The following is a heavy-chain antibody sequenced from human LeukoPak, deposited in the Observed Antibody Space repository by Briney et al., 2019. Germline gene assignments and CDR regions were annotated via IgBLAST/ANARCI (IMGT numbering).Heavy chain of an antibody. CDR1: GYTFTSYD. V-gene: IGHV1-8*01. J-gene: IGHJ4*02. CDR2: MNPNSGNT. D-gene: IGHD6-6*01. CDR3: ARGRRQLVHLIRYYFDY. Sequence: GASVKVSCKASGYTFTSYDINWVRQATGQGVEWMGWMNPNSGNTGYAQKFQGRVTMTRNTSISTAYMELSSLRSEDTAVYYCARGRRQLVHLIRYYFDYWGQGTLVTVSS.